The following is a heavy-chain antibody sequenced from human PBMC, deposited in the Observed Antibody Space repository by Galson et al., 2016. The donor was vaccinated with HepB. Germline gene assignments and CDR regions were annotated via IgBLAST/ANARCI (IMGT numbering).Heavy chain of an antibody. CDR1: GFTFNSYN. CDR2: ITSSSNYI. Sequence: SLRLSCAASGFTFNSYNMNWVRQAPGKGLEWVSSITSSSNYIYYADSVRGRFTTSRDNAKNSLHLQMNSLRAEDTAVYHCTRAYVGKARRGTYWYFDLWGRGTLVTVSS. V-gene: IGHV3-21*01. J-gene: IGHJ2*01. CDR3: TRAYVGKARRGTYWYFDL. D-gene: IGHD4-23*01.